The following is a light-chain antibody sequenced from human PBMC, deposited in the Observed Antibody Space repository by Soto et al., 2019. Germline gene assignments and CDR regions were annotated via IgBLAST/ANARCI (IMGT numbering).Light chain of an antibody. CDR1: QSISSR. CDR2: DAS. CDR3: QQYNSYSLT. Sequence: DIQMTQSPSTMSASVGDRVTITCRASQSISSRLAWYQQKPGKAPKLLIYDASSLESGVPSRFSGSGSGTEFTLTISCLQPDDFATYYCQQYNSYSLTFGQGTKVE. J-gene: IGKJ1*01. V-gene: IGKV1-5*01.